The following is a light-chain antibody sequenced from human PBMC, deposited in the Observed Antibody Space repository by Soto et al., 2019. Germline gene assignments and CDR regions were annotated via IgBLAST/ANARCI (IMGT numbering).Light chain of an antibody. CDR3: QQRSNWPPWT. Sequence: EIVLTQSPGTLVLSPGERATLSCRASQSVSSYLAWYQQKPGQAPRLLIYDASNRATGIPARFSGSGSGTDFTLTISSLEPEDFAVYYCQQRSNWPPWTFGQGTKVDIK. V-gene: IGKV3-11*01. CDR2: DAS. J-gene: IGKJ1*01. CDR1: QSVSSY.